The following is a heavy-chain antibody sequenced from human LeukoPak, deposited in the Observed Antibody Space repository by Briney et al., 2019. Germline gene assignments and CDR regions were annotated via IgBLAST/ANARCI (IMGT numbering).Heavy chain of an antibody. CDR2: INSDGSST. CDR1: GFTFSNAW. Sequence: QPGGSLRLSCAASGFTFSNAWMSWVRQAPGKGLVWVSRINSDGSSTSYADSVKGRLTISRDNAKDTLYPQMNSLRAEDTAVYYCARGGRDGYNGGIDYWGQGTLVTVSS. V-gene: IGHV3-74*01. J-gene: IGHJ4*02. CDR3: ARGGRDGYNGGIDY. D-gene: IGHD5-24*01.